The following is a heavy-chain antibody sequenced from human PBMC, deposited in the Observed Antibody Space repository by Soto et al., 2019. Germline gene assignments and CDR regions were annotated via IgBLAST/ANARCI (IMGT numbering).Heavy chain of an antibody. V-gene: IGHV1-3*01. J-gene: IGHJ6*02. CDR1: GDIFTNYA. CDR2: INVGTGNT. CDR3: ARVHLVRTSSYYCGMDV. D-gene: IGHD6-6*01. Sequence: GASVKVSCKASGDIFTNYAIHWVRQAPGQRLEWVGWINVGTGNTKYSQNFQGRVTITRDTSATTAYMELSSLRSEDTAVYHCARVHLVRTSSYYCGMDVWGPGTTVTVSS.